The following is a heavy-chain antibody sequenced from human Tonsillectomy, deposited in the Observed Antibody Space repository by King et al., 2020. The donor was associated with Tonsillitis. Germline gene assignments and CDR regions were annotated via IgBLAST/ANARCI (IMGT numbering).Heavy chain of an antibody. CDR2: MSSRSGYI. D-gene: IGHD3-10*01. J-gene: IGHJ3*02. CDR1: GFTFSTYS. Sequence: QLVQSGGGLVKPGGSLRLSCAASGFTFSTYSMNWVRQAPGKGLEWVSSMSSRSGYIDYADSVKGRFTISRDNARNSLFLQLDSLSAGDTAVYYCARAPVVRASHDAFDIWGRGTMVTVSS. CDR3: ARAPVVRASHDAFDI. V-gene: IGHV3-21*01.